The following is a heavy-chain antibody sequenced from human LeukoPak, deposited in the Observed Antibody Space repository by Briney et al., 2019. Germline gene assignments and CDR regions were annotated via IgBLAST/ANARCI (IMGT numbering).Heavy chain of an antibody. CDR1: GYTFTGYY. J-gene: IGHJ4*02. CDR2: INPNSGGT. Sequence: ASVKVSCKASGYTFTGYYMHWVRQAPGQELEWMGWINPNSGGTNYAQKFQGRVTMTRDTSISTAHMELSRLRSDDTAVYYCARGPLWFGELVDYWGQGTLVTVSS. D-gene: IGHD3-10*01. CDR3: ARGPLWFGELVDY. V-gene: IGHV1-2*02.